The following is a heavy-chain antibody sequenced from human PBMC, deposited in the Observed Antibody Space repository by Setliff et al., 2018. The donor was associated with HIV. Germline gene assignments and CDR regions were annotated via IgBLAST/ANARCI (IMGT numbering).Heavy chain of an antibody. D-gene: IGHD3-10*01. Sequence: SETLSLTCTVSGGSISSGGYYWSWIRQHPGKGLEWIGYIYYSGATYYNPSLRGRVTISVDSSKNQFSLRLSSLTAADTAVYSCARDLRGARWYFDYWSQGTLVTVSS. CDR3: ARDLRGARWYFDY. J-gene: IGHJ4*02. CDR2: IYYSGAT. V-gene: IGHV4-31*03. CDR1: GGSISSGGYY.